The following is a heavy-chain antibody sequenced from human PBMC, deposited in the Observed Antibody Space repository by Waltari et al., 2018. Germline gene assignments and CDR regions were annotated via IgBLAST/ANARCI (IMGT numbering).Heavy chain of an antibody. D-gene: IGHD6-6*01. CDR2: IGNSGAGT. V-gene: IGHV3-23*01. Sequence: EVHLLESGGGLVQPGGSLRLSCAASGFTFGTYAMSWVRQAPGRGVEWVSLIGNSGAGTYNADSGKGRFTISRDNSKNTLYLQMNSLRADDTATYYCAKTIGQVVGASFHNWGQGTLVTVSS. J-gene: IGHJ4*02. CDR1: GFTFGTYA. CDR3: AKTIGQVVGASFHN.